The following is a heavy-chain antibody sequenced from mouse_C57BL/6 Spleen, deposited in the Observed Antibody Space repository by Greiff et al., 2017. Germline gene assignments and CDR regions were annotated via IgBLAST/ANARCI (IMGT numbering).Heavy chain of an antibody. D-gene: IGHD1-1*01. CDR1: GYTFTDYY. CDR2: IYPGSGNT. J-gene: IGHJ3*01. V-gene: IGHV1-76*01. CDR3: ASEEDYYGSSSFAY. Sequence: VQLQQSGAELVRPGASVKLSCKASGYTFTDYYINWVKQRPGQGLEWIARIYPGSGNTYYNEKFKGKATLTAEKSSSTAYMQLSSLTSEDSAVYFCASEEDYYGSSSFAYWGQGTLVTVSA.